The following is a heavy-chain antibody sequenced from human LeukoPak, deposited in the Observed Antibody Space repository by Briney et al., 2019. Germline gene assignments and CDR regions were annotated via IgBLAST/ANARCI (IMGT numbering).Heavy chain of an antibody. D-gene: IGHD3-16*01. V-gene: IGHV3-7*01. CDR1: GFTFSGHW. J-gene: IGHJ4*02. CDR3: ARHIPRGNNYFDY. CDR2: IREDASGT. Sequence: QPGGSLRLSCAASGFTFSGHWMTWVRQAPGKGLEWVANIREDASGTCYVDSVKGRFTISRDNAKNSLFLQMNSLRAEDTAMYYCARHIPRGNNYFDYWGQGTLVTVSS.